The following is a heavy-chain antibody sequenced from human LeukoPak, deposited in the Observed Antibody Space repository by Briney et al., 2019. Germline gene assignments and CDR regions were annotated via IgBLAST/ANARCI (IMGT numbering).Heavy chain of an antibody. V-gene: IGHV3-30-3*01. CDR3: ARSIVGATRGAFDI. Sequence: PGGSLRLSCAASGFTFSSYAMHWVRQAPGKGLEWVAVKSYDGSNKYYADSVKGRFTISRDNSKNTLYLQMNSLRAEDTAVYYCARSIVGATRGAFDIWGQGTMVTVSS. J-gene: IGHJ3*02. D-gene: IGHD1-26*01. CDR2: KSYDGSNK. CDR1: GFTFSSYA.